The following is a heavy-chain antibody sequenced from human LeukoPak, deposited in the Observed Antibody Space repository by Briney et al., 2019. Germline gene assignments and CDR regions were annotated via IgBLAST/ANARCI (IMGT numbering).Heavy chain of an antibody. CDR2: ISNAMSNK. V-gene: IGHV3-30-3*01. Sequence: GGSLRLSCAASGFTFSSYEMNWVRQAPGKGLEWVAVISNAMSNKYYADSVKGRFTISRDNSKNTLHLQMNSLRAEDTAVYYCARDITMDDYFDYWGQGTLVTLSS. D-gene: IGHD3-10*01. CDR3: ARDITMDDYFDY. J-gene: IGHJ4*02. CDR1: GFTFSSYE.